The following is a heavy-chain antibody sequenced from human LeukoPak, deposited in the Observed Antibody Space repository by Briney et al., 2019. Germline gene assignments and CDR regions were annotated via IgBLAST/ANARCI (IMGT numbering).Heavy chain of an antibody. J-gene: IGHJ4*02. Sequence: GASVKVSCKASGGTFSSYAISWVRQAPGQGLEWMGRIIPILGIANYAQKFQGRVTITADKSTSTAYMELSSRRSEDTAVYYCAREGRWLQYYFDYWGQGTLVTVSS. CDR3: AREGRWLQYYFDY. D-gene: IGHD5-24*01. CDR1: GGTFSSYA. V-gene: IGHV1-69*04. CDR2: IIPILGIA.